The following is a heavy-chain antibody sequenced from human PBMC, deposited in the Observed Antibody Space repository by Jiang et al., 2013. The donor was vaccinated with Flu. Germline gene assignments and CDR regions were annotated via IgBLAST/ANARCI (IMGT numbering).Heavy chain of an antibody. CDR1: GFTFSSYG. V-gene: IGHV3-30*18. Sequence: SCAASGFTFSSYGMHWVRQAPGKGLEWVAVISYDGSNKYYADSVKGRFTISRDNSKNTLYLQMNSLRAEDTAVYYCAKDHQDYLTIFGPYNWFDPWGQGTLVTVSS. D-gene: IGHD3-3*01. J-gene: IGHJ5*02. CDR2: ISYDGSNK. CDR3: AKDHQDYLTIFGPYNWFDP.